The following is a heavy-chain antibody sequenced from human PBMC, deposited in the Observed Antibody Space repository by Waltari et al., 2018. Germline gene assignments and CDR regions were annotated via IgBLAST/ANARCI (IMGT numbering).Heavy chain of an antibody. CDR1: GYTFTSYA. D-gene: IGHD2-8*02. Sequence: QVQLVQSGAEVKKPGASVKVSCKASGYTFTSYAMHWVRQAPGQRLEWMGWINAGNGNTKYSQKFQGRVTITRDTSASTAYMELSSLRSEDTAVYYCARVITGGVFSPWGQGTLVTVSS. CDR3: ARVITGGVFSP. V-gene: IGHV1-3*01. J-gene: IGHJ5*02. CDR2: INAGNGNT.